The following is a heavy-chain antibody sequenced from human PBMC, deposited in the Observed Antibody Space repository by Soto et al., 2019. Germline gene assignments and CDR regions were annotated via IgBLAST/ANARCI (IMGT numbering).Heavy chain of an antibody. J-gene: IGHJ6*02. V-gene: IGHV5-10-1*01. D-gene: IGHD5-18*01. CDR1: GYSFTSYW. CDR3: ARTIGYSYGYDYYYGMDV. Sequence: GESLKISCKGSGYSFTSYWISWVRQMPGKGLEWMGRIDPSDSYTNYSPSFQGHVTISADKSISTAYLQWSSLKASDTAMYYCARTIGYSYGYDYYYGMDVWGQGTTVTVSS. CDR2: IDPSDSYT.